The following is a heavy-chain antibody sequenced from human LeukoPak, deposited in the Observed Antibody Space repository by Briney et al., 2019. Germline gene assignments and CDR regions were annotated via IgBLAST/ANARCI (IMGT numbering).Heavy chain of an antibody. V-gene: IGHV3-21*01. CDR1: GFTFSSYS. J-gene: IGHJ6*02. D-gene: IGHD6-19*01. CDR3: ARSVSSGFFHYYGMDV. CDR2: ISSSSSYI. Sequence: GGSLRLSCAASGFTFSSYSMNWVRQAPGKGLEWVSSISSSSSYIYYADSVKGRFTISRDNAKNSLYLQMNSLRAEDTAVYYCARSVSSGFFHYYGMDVWGQGTTVTVSS.